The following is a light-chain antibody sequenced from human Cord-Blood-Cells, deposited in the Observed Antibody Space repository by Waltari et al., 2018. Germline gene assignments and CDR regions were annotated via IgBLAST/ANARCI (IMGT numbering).Light chain of an antibody. CDR3: SSYTSSSTWV. CDR1: SSDVVGYNY. CDR2: DVS. V-gene: IGLV2-14*01. J-gene: IGLJ3*02. Sequence: SALTQPASVSGSPEQSITISCTGTSSDVVGYNYVSWSQQHPGKPPKLMIYDVSNRPSGVSNLFSGSKSGNTASLTISGLQAEDEADYYCSSYTSSSTWVFGGGTKLTVL.